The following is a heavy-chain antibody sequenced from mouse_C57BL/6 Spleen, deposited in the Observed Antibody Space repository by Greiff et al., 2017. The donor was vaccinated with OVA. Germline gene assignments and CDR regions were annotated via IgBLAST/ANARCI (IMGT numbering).Heavy chain of an antibody. CDR3: ARIYYDYDVGYFDY. D-gene: IGHD2-4*01. V-gene: IGHV2-2*01. CDR2: IWSGGST. CDR1: GFSLTSYG. Sequence: QVQLKESGPGLVQPSQSLSITCTVSGFSLTSYGVHWVRQSPGKGLEWLGVIWSGGSTDYNAAFISRLSISKDNSKSQVFFKMNSLQADDTAIYYCARIYYDYDVGYFDYWGQGTTLTVSS. J-gene: IGHJ2*01.